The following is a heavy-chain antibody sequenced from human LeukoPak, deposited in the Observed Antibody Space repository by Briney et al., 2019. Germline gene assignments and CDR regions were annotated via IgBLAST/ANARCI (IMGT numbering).Heavy chain of an antibody. CDR3: AKVGVRAVAGIDY. J-gene: IGHJ4*02. V-gene: IGHV3-30*18. CDR1: GFTFSSYG. CDR2: ISYDGSNK. Sequence: PGGSLRLSCAASGFTFSSYGMHWVRQAPGKGLEWVAVISYDGSNKYYADSVKGRFTISRDNSKNTLYLQMNSLRAEDTAVYYCAKVGVRAVAGIDYWGQGTLVTVSS. D-gene: IGHD6-19*01.